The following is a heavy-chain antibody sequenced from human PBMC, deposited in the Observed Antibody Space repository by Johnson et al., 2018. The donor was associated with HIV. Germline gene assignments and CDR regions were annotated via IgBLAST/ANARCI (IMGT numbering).Heavy chain of an antibody. CDR1: GFTFSSYA. Sequence: QMQLVESGGGVVQPGRSLRLSCAASGFTFSSYAMHWVRQAPGKGLEWVAVISYDGSNKYYADSVTGRFTISRDNSKNTLYLQMNSLRAEDTAVYYCSRDLRFNRTVQGRIIISGVFDMWGQGTVVHVSS. CDR3: SRDLRFNRTVQGRIIISGVFDM. CDR2: ISYDGSNK. D-gene: IGHD3-10*01. J-gene: IGHJ3*02. V-gene: IGHV3-30*04.